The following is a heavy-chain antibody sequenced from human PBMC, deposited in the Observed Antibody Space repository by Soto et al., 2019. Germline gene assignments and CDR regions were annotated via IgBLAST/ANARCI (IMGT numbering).Heavy chain of an antibody. CDR2: IYYCGST. D-gene: IGHD3-3*01. V-gene: IGHV4-38-2*02. Sequence: SETLSLTCSVSSDNVSSDYYWGWIRQTPGKGLEWIGCIYYCGSTYYNPSLKSRVTISVDTSKNQFSLKLSSVTAADTAVYYCARDDPSITIFGVAYDAFDIWGQGTMVTVSS. J-gene: IGHJ3*02. CDR1: SDNVSSDYY. CDR3: ARDDPSITIFGVAYDAFDI.